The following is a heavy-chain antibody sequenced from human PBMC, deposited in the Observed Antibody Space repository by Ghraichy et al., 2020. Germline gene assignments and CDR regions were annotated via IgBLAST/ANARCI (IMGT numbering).Heavy chain of an antibody. J-gene: IGHJ4*02. Sequence: GGSLRLSCATSGFTFNTRAMIWVRQAPGKGLEWVSVVNDSGDKTFYPESVKGRFTISRDSSQSTVFLEMNGLRVEDTAVYYCATMAGAHTYHHFFDYWGRGTLVTVSS. CDR1: GFTFNTRA. CDR2: VNDSGDKT. CDR3: ATMAGAHTYHHFFDY. V-gene: IGHV3-23*01. D-gene: IGHD6-19*01.